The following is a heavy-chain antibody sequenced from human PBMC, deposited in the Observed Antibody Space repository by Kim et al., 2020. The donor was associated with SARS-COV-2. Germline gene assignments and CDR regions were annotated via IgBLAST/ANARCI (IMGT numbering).Heavy chain of an antibody. CDR2: ISSSSSTI. D-gene: IGHD3-16*01. J-gene: IGHJ3*02. CDR3: ASLGDYVWGSYAI. V-gene: IGHV3-48*02. CDR1: GFTFSSYS. Sequence: GGSLRLSCAASGFTFSSYSMNWVRQAPGKGLEWVSYISSSSSTIYYADSVKGRFTISRDNAKNSLYLQMNSLRDEDTAVYYCASLGDYVWGSYAIWCQGTMVTVSS.